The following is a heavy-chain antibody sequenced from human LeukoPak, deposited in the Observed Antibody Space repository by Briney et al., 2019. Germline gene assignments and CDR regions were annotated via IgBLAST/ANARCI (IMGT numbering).Heavy chain of an antibody. CDR3: ATLDGITSGAPPPMDV. J-gene: IGHJ6*03. V-gene: IGHV3-11*01. CDR2: ISGSGNTI. Sequence: GGSLRLSCAASGFTFSDYYMSWIRQAPGKGLEWISSISGSGNTIYYADSAMGRFTISRDNAKNSLYLLMNSLTAEDTAVYYCATLDGITSGAPPPMDVWGKGTTVTVSS. D-gene: IGHD3-10*01. CDR1: GFTFSDYY.